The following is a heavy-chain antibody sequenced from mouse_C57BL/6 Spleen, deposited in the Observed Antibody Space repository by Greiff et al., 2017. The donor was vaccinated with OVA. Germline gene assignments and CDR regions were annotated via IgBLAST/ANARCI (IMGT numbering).Heavy chain of an antibody. V-gene: IGHV5-4*01. CDR2: ISDGGSYT. CDR1: GFTFSSYA. Sequence: EVKLEESGGGLVKPGGSLKLSCAASGFTFSSYAMSWVRQTPEKRLEWVATISDGGSYTYYPDNVKGRFTISRDNAKNNLYLQMSHLKSEDTAMYYCARDGTTVVATRTSWYFDVWGTGTTVTVSS. CDR3: ARDGTTVVATRTSWYFDV. J-gene: IGHJ1*03. D-gene: IGHD1-1*01.